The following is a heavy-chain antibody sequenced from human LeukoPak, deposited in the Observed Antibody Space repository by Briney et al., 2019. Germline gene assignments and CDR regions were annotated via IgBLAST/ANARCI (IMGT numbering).Heavy chain of an antibody. J-gene: IGHJ3*02. CDR1: GGTFSSYA. Sequence: GASVKVSCKASGGTFSSYAISWVRQAPGQGLEWMGGIITIFHTADYAQKFQGRVTITADESTSTVYMELSRLRSEDTAMYYCARTYYYDSSGYPVQVSDAFDIWGQGTMVTVSS. V-gene: IGHV1-69*13. CDR2: IITIFHTA. D-gene: IGHD3-22*01. CDR3: ARTYYYDSSGYPVQVSDAFDI.